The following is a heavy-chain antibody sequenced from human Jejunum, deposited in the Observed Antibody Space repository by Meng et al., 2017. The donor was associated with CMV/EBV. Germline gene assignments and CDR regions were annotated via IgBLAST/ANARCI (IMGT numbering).Heavy chain of an antibody. CDR3: ASGKTGSYGHY. V-gene: IGHV3-7*01. Sequence: WAASGFTFTSYWMSWVRQAPGKGLQWVANIKEDGSEKYYVDSVKGRFTISRDNAKNSLYLQMNSLRAEDTAAYYCASGKTGSYGHYWGRGTLVTVSS. CDR2: IKEDGSEK. D-gene: IGHD1-26*01. CDR1: GFTFTSYW. J-gene: IGHJ4*02.